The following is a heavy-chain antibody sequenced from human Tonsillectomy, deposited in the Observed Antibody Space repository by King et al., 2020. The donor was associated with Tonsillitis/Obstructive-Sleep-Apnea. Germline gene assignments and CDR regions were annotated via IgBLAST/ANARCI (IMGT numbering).Heavy chain of an antibody. J-gene: IGHJ4*02. CDR3: ARDNPSSSLIY. CDR2: IYYSGST. D-gene: IGHD6-6*01. CDR1: GGSISSYY. Sequence: QLQESGPGLVKPSETLSLTCTVSGGSISSYYWSWIRQPPGKGLEWIGYIYYSGSTNYNPSLKSRVTISVDTSKNQFSLKLSSVTAADTAVYYCARDNPSSSLIYWGQGTLVTVSS. V-gene: IGHV4-59*01.